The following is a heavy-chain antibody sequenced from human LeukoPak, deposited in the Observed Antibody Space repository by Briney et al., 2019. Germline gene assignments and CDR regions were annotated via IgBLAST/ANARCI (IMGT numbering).Heavy chain of an antibody. J-gene: IGHJ4*02. CDR2: INSDGRSI. D-gene: IGHD3-16*01. V-gene: IGHV3-74*01. CDR1: GFTFSNYW. CDR3: AKDLIMVLGNFDY. Sequence: GGSLRLSCAASGFTFSNYWMHWVRQAPGKGLVRVSRINSDGRSIIYADSVKGRFTISRDNAKNTLYLQMNSLRAEDTAVYYCAKDLIMVLGNFDYWGQGTLVTVSS.